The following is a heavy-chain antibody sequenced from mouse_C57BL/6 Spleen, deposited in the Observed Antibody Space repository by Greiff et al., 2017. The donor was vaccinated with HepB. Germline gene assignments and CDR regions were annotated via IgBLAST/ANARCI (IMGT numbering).Heavy chain of an antibody. V-gene: IGHV5-17*01. J-gene: IGHJ4*01. Sequence: EVMLVESGGGLVKPGGSLKLSCAASGFTFSDYGMHWVRQAPEKGLEWVAYISSGSSTIYYADTVKGRCTISRDNAKNTLFLQMTSLRSEDTAMYYCAKGDREDAMDYWGQGTSVTVSS. CDR2: ISSGSSTI. CDR1: GFTFSDYG. CDR3: AKGDREDAMDY.